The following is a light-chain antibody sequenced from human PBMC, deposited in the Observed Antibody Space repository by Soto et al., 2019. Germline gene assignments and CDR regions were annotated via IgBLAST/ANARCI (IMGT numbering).Light chain of an antibody. V-gene: IGLV1-44*01. CDR1: RSNIGTYT. CDR2: RNH. J-gene: IGLJ2*01. CDR3: AAWDDNLRAVV. Sequence: QSVLTQSPSASGTPGQRVTISCSGSRSNIGTYTVNWYQQLPGTAPTLLIFRNHQRPSGVPDRFSGSKSGTSASLAISGPQSEDEADYYCAAWDDNLRAVVFGGWTKLTVL.